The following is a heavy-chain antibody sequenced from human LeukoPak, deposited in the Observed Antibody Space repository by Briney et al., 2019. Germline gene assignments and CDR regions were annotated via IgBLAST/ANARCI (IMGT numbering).Heavy chain of an antibody. CDR2: IYTSGST. D-gene: IGHD5-24*01. V-gene: IGHV4-4*09. Sequence: SETLSLTCTVSGGSISSYYWSWIRQPPGKGLEWIGYIYTSGSTNYNPSLKSRVTISVDTSKNQFSLKLSSVTAADTAVYYCARHGRDGCNVFDYWGQGTLVTVSS. CDR3: ARHGRDGCNVFDY. J-gene: IGHJ4*02. CDR1: GGSISSYY.